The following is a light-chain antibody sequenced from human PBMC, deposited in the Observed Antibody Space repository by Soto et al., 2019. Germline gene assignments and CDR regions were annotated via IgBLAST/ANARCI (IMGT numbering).Light chain of an antibody. J-gene: IGLJ1*01. Sequence: QSALTQPRSVSGSPRQSVTLSCTGTSSDVGAYNYVSWYQQHPGKAPKLMIYDVIKRPSGVPDRFSGSKSGSTASLTISGLQAEDEADYFCCSYAGRYTYVFGTGTKLTVL. CDR1: SSDVGAYNY. V-gene: IGLV2-11*01. CDR3: CSYAGRYTYV. CDR2: DVI.